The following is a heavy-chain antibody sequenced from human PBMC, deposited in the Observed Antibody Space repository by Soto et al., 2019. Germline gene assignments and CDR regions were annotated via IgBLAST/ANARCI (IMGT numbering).Heavy chain of an antibody. J-gene: IGHJ4*02. CDR2: ISHDGSNK. V-gene: IGHV3-30-3*01. CDR3: GRCSSTSCHLGADY. CDR1: GFTFSSYA. Sequence: ESGGGVVQPGRSLRLSCAASGFTFSSYAMHWVHQAPGKGLEWVALISHDGSNKYYADSVKGRFTISRDNSKNTLYLQMNSLTTEDTSVYYCGRCSSTSCHLGADYWGQGTLVTVSS. D-gene: IGHD2-2*01.